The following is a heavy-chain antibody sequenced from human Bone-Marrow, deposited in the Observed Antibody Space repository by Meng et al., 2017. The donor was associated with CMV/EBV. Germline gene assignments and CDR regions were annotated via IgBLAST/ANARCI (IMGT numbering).Heavy chain of an antibody. CDR2: VNGDGSST. D-gene: IGHD1-14*01. CDR1: GFAFRSYW. V-gene: IGHV3-74*01. Sequence: GGSLRLSCAASGFAFRSYWIHWVRQCPGKGLVWVARVNGDGSSTSYADSVKGRFTISRDNTKNTVSLQMNSLRVEDTAVYYCTRGNQVWGQGTLVTVSS. CDR3: TRGNQV. J-gene: IGHJ4*02.